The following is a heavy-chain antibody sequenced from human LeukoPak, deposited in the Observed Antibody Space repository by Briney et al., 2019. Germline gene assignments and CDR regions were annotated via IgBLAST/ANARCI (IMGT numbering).Heavy chain of an antibody. D-gene: IGHD6-13*01. CDR2: ISSSGSTI. Sequence: GGSLRLSCAASGFTFSDYYMSWIRQAPGKGLEWVSYISSSGSTIYYADSVKGRFTTSRDNAKTSLYLQMNSLRAEDTAVYYCARTYSSSWYLYFDYWGQGTLVTVSS. J-gene: IGHJ4*02. V-gene: IGHV3-11*01. CDR1: GFTFSDYY. CDR3: ARTYSSSWYLYFDY.